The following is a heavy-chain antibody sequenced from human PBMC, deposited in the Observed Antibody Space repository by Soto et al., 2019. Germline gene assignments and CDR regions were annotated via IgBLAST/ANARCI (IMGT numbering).Heavy chain of an antibody. V-gene: IGHV3-30*03. Sequence: PGGSLRLSCAASGFTFSSYGMHWVRQAPGKGLEWVAVISYDGSNKYYADSVKGRFTISRDNAKNSLYLQMNSLRAEDTAVYYCARDFHPFYGMDVWGQGTTVTVSS. CDR3: ARDFHPFYGMDV. J-gene: IGHJ6*02. CDR2: ISYDGSNK. CDR1: GFTFSSYG.